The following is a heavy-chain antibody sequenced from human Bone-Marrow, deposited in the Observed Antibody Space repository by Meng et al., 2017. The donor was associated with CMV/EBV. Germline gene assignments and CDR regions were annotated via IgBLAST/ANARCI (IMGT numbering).Heavy chain of an antibody. J-gene: IGHJ6*02. CDR2: INHSGST. Sequence: SEPLSLTCAVYGGSFSGYYWSWIRQPPGKGLEWIGEINHSGSTNYNPSLKSRVTISVDTSKNQFSLKLSSVTAADTAVYYCATLRYSSSFHYYYGMDVWGQGTTVTVSS. V-gene: IGHV4-34*01. D-gene: IGHD6-6*01. CDR3: ATLRYSSSFHYYYGMDV. CDR1: GGSFSGYY.